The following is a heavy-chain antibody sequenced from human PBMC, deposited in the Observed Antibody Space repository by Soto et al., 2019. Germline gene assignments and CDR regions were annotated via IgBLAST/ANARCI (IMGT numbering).Heavy chain of an antibody. Sequence: AETLSLTCTVSGASISGFYWSWIRNSAGKGLEWIGRIYATGTTDYNPPLKSRAMMSVDTSKKQFSLKLRSVTAADTALYYCVRDRTRTLRDWFDPWGQGISVTVSS. V-gene: IGHV4-4*07. D-gene: IGHD1-7*01. J-gene: IGHJ5*02. CDR2: IYATGTT. CDR3: VRDRTRTLRDWFDP. CDR1: GASISGFY.